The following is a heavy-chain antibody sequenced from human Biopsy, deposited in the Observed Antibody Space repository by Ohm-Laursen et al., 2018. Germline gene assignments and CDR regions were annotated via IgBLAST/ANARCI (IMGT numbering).Heavy chain of an antibody. J-gene: IGHJ4*02. CDR2: VYYNGNT. V-gene: IGHV4-59*11. Sequence: PGTLSLTCTVTYGSISGHFWSWIRQAPGKGLEWIGSVYYNGNTNYSPSLKSRATISLDTSKDRFSLKLNSVTAADTAVYFCARDSRGGHLNTTLITGKNLDSWGQGILVTVSS. D-gene: IGHD3-16*01. CDR3: ARDSRGGHLNTTLITGKNLDS. CDR1: YGSISGHF.